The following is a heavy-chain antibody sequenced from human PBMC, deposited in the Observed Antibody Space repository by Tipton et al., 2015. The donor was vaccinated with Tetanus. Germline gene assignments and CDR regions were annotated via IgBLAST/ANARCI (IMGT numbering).Heavy chain of an antibody. V-gene: IGHV3-33*01. CDR3: AREADCSGGSCFSGGFDT. CDR1: GFIFSSYG. J-gene: IGHJ4*02. D-gene: IGHD2-15*01. CDR2: SWYDGTDK. Sequence: SLRLSCAASGFIFSSYGIHWVRQALGKGLEWLAVSWYDGTDKYYADSVKGRLTISRDNSKNTLYLQMNSLRAEDTALFYCAREADCSGGSCFSGGFDTWGQGTQFTVSS.